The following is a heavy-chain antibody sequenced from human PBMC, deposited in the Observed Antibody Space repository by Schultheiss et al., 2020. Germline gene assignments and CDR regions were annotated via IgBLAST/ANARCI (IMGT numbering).Heavy chain of an antibody. CDR2: IYYSGST. Sequence: SQTLSLTCTVSGGSISSGDYYWSWIRQPPGKGLEWIGYIYYSGSTYYNPSLKSRVTISVDTSKNQFSLKLSSVTAADTAVYYCARHRLVPRAFDIWGQGTMVTVSS. V-gene: IGHV4-30-4*01. CDR1: GGSISSGDYY. CDR3: ARHRLVPRAFDI. J-gene: IGHJ3*02. D-gene: IGHD6-19*01.